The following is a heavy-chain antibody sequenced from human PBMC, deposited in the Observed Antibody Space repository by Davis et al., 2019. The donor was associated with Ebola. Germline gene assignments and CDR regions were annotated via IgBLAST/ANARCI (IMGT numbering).Heavy chain of an antibody. Sequence: GESLKISCAASGFTFSSYWMSWVRQAPGKGLEWVANIKQDGSERYYVDSVKGRFTISRDNANNSLYLQMNSLRAEDTAVYYCARDQPYGDYVFFSFAFDIWGQGTMVTVSS. J-gene: IGHJ3*02. CDR2: IKQDGSER. CDR1: GFTFSSYW. V-gene: IGHV3-7*01. CDR3: ARDQPYGDYVFFSFAFDI. D-gene: IGHD4-17*01.